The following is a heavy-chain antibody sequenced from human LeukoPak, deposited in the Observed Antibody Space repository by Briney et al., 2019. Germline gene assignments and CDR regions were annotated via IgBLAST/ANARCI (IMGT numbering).Heavy chain of an antibody. D-gene: IGHD3-10*01. V-gene: IGHV3-48*01. CDR3: ARGFYYGSGSYPSNYDMDV. J-gene: IGHJ6*03. CDR2: ISSSSSTI. Sequence: GGSLRLSCAASGFTFSSYSMNWVRQAPGKGLEWVSYISSSSSTIYYADSVKGRFTISRDNAKNSLYLQMNSLRAEDTAVYYCARGFYYGSGSYPSNYDMDVWGKGTTVTVSS. CDR1: GFTFSSYS.